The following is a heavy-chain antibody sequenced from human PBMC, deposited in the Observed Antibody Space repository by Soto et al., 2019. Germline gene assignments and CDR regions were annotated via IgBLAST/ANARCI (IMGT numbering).Heavy chain of an antibody. CDR2: IKQDGSEK. V-gene: IGHV3-7*05. Sequence: GSLRLSCAASGLTFSSYWMSWVRQAPGKGLEWVANIKQDGSEKYYVDSVKGRFTISRDNAKNSLYLQMNSLRAEDTAVYYCARDFGMDVWGQGTTVTVSS. CDR3: ARDFGMDV. J-gene: IGHJ6*02. CDR1: GLTFSSYW.